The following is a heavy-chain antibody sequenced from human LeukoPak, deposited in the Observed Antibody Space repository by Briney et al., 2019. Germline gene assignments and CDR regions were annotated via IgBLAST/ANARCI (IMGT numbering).Heavy chain of an antibody. J-gene: IGHJ3*02. Sequence: SSETLSLTCTVSGGSISSGGYYWSWIRQHPGKGLEWIGYIYYSGSTYYNPSLKSRVTISVDTSKTQLSLKLSSVTAADTAGYYCSSQASHVGAFDIWGQGTMVTVSS. CDR2: IYYSGST. V-gene: IGHV4-31*03. CDR1: GGSISSGGYY. CDR3: SSQASHVGAFDI.